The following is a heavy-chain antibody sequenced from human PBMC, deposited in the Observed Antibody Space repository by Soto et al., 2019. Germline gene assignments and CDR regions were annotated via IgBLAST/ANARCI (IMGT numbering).Heavy chain of an antibody. CDR2: IYYSGST. CDR3: AGSREGAGYYYYGMDV. V-gene: IGHV4-59*01. D-gene: IGHD1-26*01. J-gene: IGHJ6*02. Sequence: SETLSLTCTVSCGSISSYYWSWIRQPPGKGLEWIGYIYYSGSTNYNPSLKSRVTISVDTSKNQFSLKLSSVTAADTAVYYCAGSREGAGYYYYGMDVWGQGTTVTVSS. CDR1: CGSISSYY.